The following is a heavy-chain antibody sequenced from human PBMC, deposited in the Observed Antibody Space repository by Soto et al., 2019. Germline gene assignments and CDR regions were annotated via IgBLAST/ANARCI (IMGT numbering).Heavy chain of an antibody. CDR3: ALNLDGHEGDRGYYGMDV. D-gene: IGHD3-10*01. CDR2: IYWDDDK. CDR1: GFSLSTSGVG. V-gene: IGHV2-5*02. Sequence: QITLKESGPTLVKPTQTLTLTCTFSGFSLSTSGVGVGWIRQPPGKALEWLALIYWDDDKRYSPSLKSRLTITKDXXKXQXXLTMNNMDPVDTATYYCALNLDGHEGDRGYYGMDVWGQGTTVTVSS. J-gene: IGHJ6*02.